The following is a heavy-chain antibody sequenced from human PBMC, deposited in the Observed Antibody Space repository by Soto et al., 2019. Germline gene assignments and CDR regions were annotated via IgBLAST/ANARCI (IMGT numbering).Heavy chain of an antibody. Sequence: QVQLVQSGAEVQKPGSSVKVSCKASGGTFSSYAISWVRQAPGQGLEWMGGIIPIFGTANYAQKFQGRVTITADESTITSYTELSSLRSEDTAVYYCARGASSSWFKSGLYYGMDGWGQGTTVTVSS. V-gene: IGHV1-69*12. J-gene: IGHJ6*02. D-gene: IGHD6-13*01. CDR3: ARGASSSWFKSGLYYGMDG. CDR1: GGTFSSYA. CDR2: IIPIFGTA.